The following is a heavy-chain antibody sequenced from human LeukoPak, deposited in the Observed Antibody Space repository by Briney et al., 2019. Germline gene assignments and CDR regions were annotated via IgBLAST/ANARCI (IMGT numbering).Heavy chain of an antibody. CDR3: AREAPGKSPPIAVAGTVDWFDP. CDR1: GYTLTSYY. J-gene: IGHJ5*02. CDR2: INPSGGST. D-gene: IGHD6-19*01. V-gene: IGHV1-46*01. Sequence: ASVKVSCKASGYTLTSYYMHWVRQAPGQGLEWMGIINPSGGSTSYAQKFQGRVTMTRDTSTSTVYMELSSLRSEDAAVYYCAREAPGKSPPIAVAGTVDWFDPWGQGTLVTVSS.